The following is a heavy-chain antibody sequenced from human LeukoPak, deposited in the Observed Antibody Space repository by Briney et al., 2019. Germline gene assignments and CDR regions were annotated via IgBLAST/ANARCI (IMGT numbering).Heavy chain of an antibody. Sequence: GASVKVSCKASGGTFSSYAISWVRQAPGQGVDGMGGIIPIFGTANYAQKFQGRVTITADEYTSKAYMELSSLRSEDTAVYYCARAGIAAAGTLDYWGQGTLVTVSS. CDR3: ARAGIAAAGTLDY. CDR1: GGTFSSYA. CDR2: IIPIFGTA. D-gene: IGHD6-13*01. J-gene: IGHJ4*02. V-gene: IGHV1-69*13.